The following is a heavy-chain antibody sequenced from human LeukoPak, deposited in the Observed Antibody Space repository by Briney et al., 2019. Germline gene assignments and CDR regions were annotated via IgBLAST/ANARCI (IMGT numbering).Heavy chain of an antibody. CDR2: IWYDGSNK. J-gene: IGHJ4*02. D-gene: IGHD5-12*01. V-gene: IGHV3-33*06. Sequence: GRSLRLSCAASGFTFSSYGMHWVRQAPGKGLEWVAVIWYDGSNKYYADSVKGRFTISRDNSKNTLYLQMNSLRAEDTAVYYCAKDLGGGYGIFDYWGQGTPVTVSS. CDR3: AKDLGGGYGIFDY. CDR1: GFTFSSYG.